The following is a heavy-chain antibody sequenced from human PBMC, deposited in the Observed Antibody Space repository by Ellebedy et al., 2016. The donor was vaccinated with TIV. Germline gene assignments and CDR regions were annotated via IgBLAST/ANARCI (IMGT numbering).Heavy chain of an antibody. J-gene: IGHJ6*02. CDR2: IYYSGST. Sequence: SETLSLXXTVSGGSISSSSSYWGWIRQPPGKGLEWIGYIYYSGSTNYNPSLKSRVTISVDTSKNQFSLKLSSVTAADTAVYYCARGIYYGSEPYMDVWGQGTTVTVSS. D-gene: IGHD3-10*01. V-gene: IGHV4-61*05. CDR1: GGSISSSSSY. CDR3: ARGIYYGSEPYMDV.